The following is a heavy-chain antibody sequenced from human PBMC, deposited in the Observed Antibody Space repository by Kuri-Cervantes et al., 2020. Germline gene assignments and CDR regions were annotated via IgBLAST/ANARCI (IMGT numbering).Heavy chain of an antibody. J-gene: IGHJ4*02. CDR3: ARDLALSGKDY. D-gene: IGHD3-10*01. CDR2: ISSDGNSI. V-gene: IGHV3-21*03. Sequence: GGSLRLSCAASGFTFNQHGIHWVRQAPGKGLEWVSSISSDGNSIYQPESLKGRFTISRDNAKNSLYLQMNSLRADDSAVYFCARDLALSGKDYWGQGTLVTVSS. CDR1: GFTFNQHG.